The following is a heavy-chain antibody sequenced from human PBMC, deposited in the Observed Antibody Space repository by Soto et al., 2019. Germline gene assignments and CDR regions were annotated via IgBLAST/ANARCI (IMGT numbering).Heavy chain of an antibody. J-gene: IGHJ4*02. CDR1: GFTFSGSA. Sequence: EVQLVESGGGLVQPGGSLKLSCAASGFTFSGSAMHWVRQASGKGLEWVGRIRSKANSYATAYAASVKGRFTISRDDSKNTAYLQMNSLKTEDTAVYYCTSNDFWSGYLHDYWGQGTLVTVSS. CDR3: TSNDFWSGYLHDY. CDR2: IRSKANSYAT. D-gene: IGHD3-3*01. V-gene: IGHV3-73*02.